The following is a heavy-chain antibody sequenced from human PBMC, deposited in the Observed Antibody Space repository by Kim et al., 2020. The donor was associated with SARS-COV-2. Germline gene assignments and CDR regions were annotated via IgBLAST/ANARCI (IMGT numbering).Heavy chain of an antibody. J-gene: IGHJ3*02. V-gene: IGHV3-30*01. D-gene: IGHD4-17*01. Sequence: TGRVTISRDNSKNSLYLQMNSLRTEDTDVYYCARVRTLYSDYARDACDIWGQGTMVTVSS. CDR3: ARVRTLYSDYARDACDI.